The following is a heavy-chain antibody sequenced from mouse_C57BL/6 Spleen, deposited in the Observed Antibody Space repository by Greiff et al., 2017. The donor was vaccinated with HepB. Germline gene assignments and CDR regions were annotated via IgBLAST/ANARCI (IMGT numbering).Heavy chain of an antibody. D-gene: IGHD1-2*01. V-gene: IGHV1-55*01. CDR3: ARSTATSYYAMDY. Sequence: QVQLKESGAELVKPGASVKISCKASGYTFTSYWITGVKQRPGHGLEWIGDIYPGSGSTNYNAKFKSKATLTVDTSSITAYMQLSSLPSEDSAVYYCARSTATSYYAMDYWGQGNSVSVSS. J-gene: IGHJ4*01. CDR1: GYTFTSYW. CDR2: IYPGSGST.